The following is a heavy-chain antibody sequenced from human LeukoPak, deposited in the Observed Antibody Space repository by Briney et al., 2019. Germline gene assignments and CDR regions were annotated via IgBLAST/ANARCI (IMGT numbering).Heavy chain of an antibody. CDR3: ARDWYYYDSSGYGAFDT. Sequence: ASVKVSCKASGYTFTSYYMHWVRQAPGQGLEWMGIINSSGGSTSYAQKFQGRVTMTRDTSTSTVYMELSSLRSEDTAVYYCARDWYYYDSSGYGAFDTWGQGTMVTVSS. J-gene: IGHJ3*02. D-gene: IGHD3-22*01. V-gene: IGHV1-46*01. CDR1: GYTFTSYY. CDR2: INSSGGST.